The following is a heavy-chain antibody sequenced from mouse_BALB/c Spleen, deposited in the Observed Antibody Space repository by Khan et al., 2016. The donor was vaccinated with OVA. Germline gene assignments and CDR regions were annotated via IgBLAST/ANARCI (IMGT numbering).Heavy chain of an antibody. CDR2: IWADGTT. CDR3: ARDGYYFDY. V-gene: IGHV2-9*02. J-gene: IGHJ2*01. Sequence: QVQLKESGPGLVAPSQSLSITCTVSGFSLTSFGVYWVRQPPGKGLEWLGVIWADGTTNYNSALMSRLSISKDNSKSQVFLKMNSLQTDDTAIYHCARDGYYFDYWGQGTTLTVSS. D-gene: IGHD2-2*01. CDR1: GFSLTSFG.